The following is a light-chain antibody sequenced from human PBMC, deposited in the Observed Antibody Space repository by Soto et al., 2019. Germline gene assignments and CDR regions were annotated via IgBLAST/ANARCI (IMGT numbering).Light chain of an antibody. CDR3: SSYTSSSTYV. J-gene: IGLJ1*01. CDR2: EVS. CDR1: SSDVGSYNR. Sequence: QSVLTQPPSVSGSPGQSVTISCTRTSSDVGSYNRVSWYQQPPGTAPKLMIYEVSNRPSGVPDRFSGSKSGNTASLTISGLQAEDETDYYCSSYTSSSTYVFGSGTNVTVL. V-gene: IGLV2-18*02.